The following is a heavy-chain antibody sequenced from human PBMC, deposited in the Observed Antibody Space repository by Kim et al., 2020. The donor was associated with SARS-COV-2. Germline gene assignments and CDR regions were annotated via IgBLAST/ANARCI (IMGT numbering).Heavy chain of an antibody. CDR3: AGEDSSGFIGPY. J-gene: IGHJ4*02. CDR1: GFTFSSYW. Sequence: GGSLRLSCAASGFTFSSYWMSWVRQAPGKGREWVANIKQDGSGKYYVDSVKGRFTISRDNAKNSLYLQMNSLRAEDTAVYYCAGEDSSGFIGPYWGQGTLVTVSS. CDR2: IKQDGSGK. V-gene: IGHV3-7*01. D-gene: IGHD3-22*01.